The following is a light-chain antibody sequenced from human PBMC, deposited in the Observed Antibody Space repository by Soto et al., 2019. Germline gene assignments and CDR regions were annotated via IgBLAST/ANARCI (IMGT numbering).Light chain of an antibody. J-gene: IGKJ4*01. Sequence: DIQMTQSPSSLSASVGDRVTITCRASQNIKIYLNWYQQKPGKVPVLLISAASSLQSGVPSRFGGSGSGTDFALTINSLQADDSATYYCQQSYRTPTFGGGTKVEIK. V-gene: IGKV1-39*01. CDR2: AAS. CDR3: QQSYRTPT. CDR1: QNIKIY.